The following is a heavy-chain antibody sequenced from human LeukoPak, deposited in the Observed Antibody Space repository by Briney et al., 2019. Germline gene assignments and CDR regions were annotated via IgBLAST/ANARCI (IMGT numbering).Heavy chain of an antibody. CDR3: AREGKWFGTYYYCMDV. J-gene: IGHJ6*04. V-gene: IGHV4-4*07. CDR1: SGSINDYY. CDR2: IYSSGST. D-gene: IGHD3-10*01. Sequence: SETLSLTCTVSSGSINDYYWSWVRQPAGKGLEWLGRIYSSGSTTYNPSLKSRVTMSVDTSKNQFSLKMTSVTAADTAVYYCAREGKWFGTYYYCMDVWGKGTTVTASS.